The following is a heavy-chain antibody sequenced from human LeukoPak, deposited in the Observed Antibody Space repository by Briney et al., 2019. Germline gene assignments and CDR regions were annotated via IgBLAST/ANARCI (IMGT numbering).Heavy chain of an antibody. J-gene: IGHJ3*02. CDR3: ASRNTNCGGDCYSGAFDI. V-gene: IGHV5-51*01. D-gene: IGHD2-21*02. Sequence: GESLKISCKGSGYSFTSYWIGWVRQMPGKGLEWMGIIYPGDSDTRYSPSFQGQVTISADKSISTAYLQWSSLKASGTAMYYCASRNTNCGGDCYSGAFDIWGQGTMVTVSS. CDR2: IYPGDSDT. CDR1: GYSFTSYW.